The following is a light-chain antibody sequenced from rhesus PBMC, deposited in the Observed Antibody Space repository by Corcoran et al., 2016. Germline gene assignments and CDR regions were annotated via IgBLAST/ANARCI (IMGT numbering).Light chain of an antibody. Sequence: EIVMTQSPATLSLSPGERATLSCRASHSVSSSLAWYQQKPGQAPRLLIYGASSRATGIPARFSGRGSGTEFTLTISSLGPEDFAVYYCQQYSNWPRTFGQGTKVKIK. CDR1: HSVSSS. CDR2: GAS. CDR3: QQYSNWPRT. V-gene: IGKV3-42*03. J-gene: IGKJ1*01.